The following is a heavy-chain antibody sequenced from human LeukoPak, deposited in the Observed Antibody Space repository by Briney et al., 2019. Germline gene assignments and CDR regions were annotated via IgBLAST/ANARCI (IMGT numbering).Heavy chain of an antibody. D-gene: IGHD2/OR15-2a*01. V-gene: IGHV3-48*03. CDR2: ISSSGNSM. Sequence: GGSLRLSCAASGFTFSTYEMNWVRQAPGKGLEWLSYISSSGNSMYYADSVKGRFTVSRDNARKSLYLQMNSLRAEDTAVYYCARVFTSGFDPWGQGTLVTVST. CDR1: GFTFSTYE. CDR3: ARVFTSGFDP. J-gene: IGHJ5*02.